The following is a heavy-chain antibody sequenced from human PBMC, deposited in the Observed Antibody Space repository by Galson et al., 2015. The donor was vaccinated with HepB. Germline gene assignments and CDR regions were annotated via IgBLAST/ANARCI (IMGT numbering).Heavy chain of an antibody. J-gene: IGHJ5*02. CDR1: GGSISSGGYY. Sequence: TLSLTCTVSGGSISSGGYYWSWIRQHPGKGLEWIGYIYYSGSTYYNPSLKSRVTISVDTSKNQFSLKLSSVTAADTAVYYCARVPSFPDDYGDCWSDPWGQGTLVTVSS. V-gene: IGHV4-31*03. D-gene: IGHD4-17*01. CDR3: ARVPSFPDDYGDCWSDP. CDR2: IYYSGST.